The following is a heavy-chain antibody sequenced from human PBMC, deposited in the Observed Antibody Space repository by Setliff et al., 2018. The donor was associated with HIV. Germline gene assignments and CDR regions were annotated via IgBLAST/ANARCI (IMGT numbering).Heavy chain of an antibody. CDR2: ISGSGDET. J-gene: IGHJ6*03. D-gene: IGHD4-4*01. CDR3: AKTFQDYSSRFYYMDV. Sequence: GGSLRLSCAASGITFTRYAMTWVRQAPGRRPEWVSVISGSGDETSYADSVRGRFTISRDNSRDTLYLQMTSLRAEDSATYYCAKTFQDYSSRFYYMDVWGKGTTVTVSS. V-gene: IGHV3-23*01. CDR1: GITFTRYA.